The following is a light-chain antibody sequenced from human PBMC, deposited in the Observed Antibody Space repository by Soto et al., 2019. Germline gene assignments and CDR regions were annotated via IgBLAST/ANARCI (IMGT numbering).Light chain of an antibody. CDR1: SSNIGATYD. CDR2: GNS. V-gene: IGLV1-40*01. CDR3: QSYDSSLSAHYV. J-gene: IGLJ1*01. Sequence: QSALTQPPSASGSLGQSVTISCTGSSSNIGATYDVQWYQQLPGTAPKLLIYGNSNRPSGVPDRFSGSKSGTSASLAITGLQADDEADYYCQSYDSSLSAHYVFGTGTKVTVL.